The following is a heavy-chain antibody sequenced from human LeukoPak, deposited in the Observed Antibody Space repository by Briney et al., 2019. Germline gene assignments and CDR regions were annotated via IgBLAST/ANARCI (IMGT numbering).Heavy chain of an antibody. CDR3: ARGTRSWELPDY. CDR2: IIPISGTA. Sequence: SVKVSCKASGGTFSSYAISWVRQAPGQGLEWMGGIIPISGTANYAQKFQGRVTITADESTSTAYMELSSLRSEDTAVYYCARGTRSWELPDYWGQGTLVTVSS. D-gene: IGHD1-26*01. J-gene: IGHJ4*02. V-gene: IGHV1-69*13. CDR1: GGTFSSYA.